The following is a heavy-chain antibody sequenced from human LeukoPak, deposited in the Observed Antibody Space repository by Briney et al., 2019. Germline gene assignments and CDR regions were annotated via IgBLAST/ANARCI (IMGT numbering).Heavy chain of an antibody. Sequence: ASVKVSCKASGYTFTGYYMHWERQAPGQGLEWMGWINPNSGGTNYAQKFQGWVTMTRDTSISTAYMELSRLRSDDTAVYYCARLAANNAFDIWGQGTMVTVSS. J-gene: IGHJ3*02. D-gene: IGHD2-15*01. CDR1: GYTFTGYY. CDR3: ARLAANNAFDI. CDR2: INPNSGGT. V-gene: IGHV1-2*04.